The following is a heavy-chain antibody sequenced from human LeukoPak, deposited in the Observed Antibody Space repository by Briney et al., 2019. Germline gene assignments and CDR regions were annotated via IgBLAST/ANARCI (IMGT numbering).Heavy chain of an antibody. V-gene: IGHV3-66*01. CDR2: IYSGGST. CDR1: GFTVSSNY. Sequence: GGSLRLSCAASGFTVSSNYMSWVRQAPGKGLEWVSVIYSGGSTYYADSVKGRFTISRDNAKNSLYLQMNSLRAEDTAVYYCLVLYMDVWGKGTTVTVSS. J-gene: IGHJ6*03. CDR3: LVLYMDV.